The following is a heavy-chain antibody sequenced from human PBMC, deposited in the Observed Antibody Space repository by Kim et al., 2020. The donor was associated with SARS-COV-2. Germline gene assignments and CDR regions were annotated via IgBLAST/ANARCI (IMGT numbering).Heavy chain of an antibody. CDR1: GGSFSGYY. D-gene: IGHD6-6*01. V-gene: IGHV4-34*01. Sequence: SETLSLTCAVYGGSFSGYYWSWIRQPPGKGLEWIGEINHSGSTNYNPSLKSRVTISVDTSKNQFSLKLSSVTAADTAVYYCARAGEVSSSRPFDIWGQGTMVTVSS. CDR2: INHSGST. J-gene: IGHJ3*02. CDR3: ARAGEVSSSRPFDI.